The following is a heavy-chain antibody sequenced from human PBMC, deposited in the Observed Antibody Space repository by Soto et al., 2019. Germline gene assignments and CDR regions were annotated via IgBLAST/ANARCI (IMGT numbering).Heavy chain of an antibody. V-gene: IGHV4-59*12. Sequence: PSETLSLTCTVSGGSISSYYWSWIRQPPGKGLEWIGYIYYSGSTNYNPSLKSRVTISVDTSKNQFSLKLSSVTAADTAVYYSAIDLWPYSSGWSYGMDVSVQGTPVT. CDR1: GGSISSYY. J-gene: IGHJ6*02. D-gene: IGHD6-13*01. CDR2: IYYSGST. CDR3: AIDLWPYSSGWSYGMDV.